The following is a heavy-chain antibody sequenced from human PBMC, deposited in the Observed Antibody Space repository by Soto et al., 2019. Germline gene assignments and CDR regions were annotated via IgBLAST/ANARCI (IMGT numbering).Heavy chain of an antibody. V-gene: IGHV2-5*01. J-gene: IGHJ5*02. CDR3: AHKTSASDWFDP. D-gene: IGHD6-13*01. CDR1: GFSLTSSGVS. CDR2: IYWNGDT. Sequence: SGPTLVNPTQTVTLTCTFSGFSLTSSGVSVGWIRQPPGKALEWLAFIYWNGDTRYRPSLQSRLTITKDNSKKQVVLTLTNVDPVDTATYYCAHKTSASDWFDPWGQGTLVTVSS.